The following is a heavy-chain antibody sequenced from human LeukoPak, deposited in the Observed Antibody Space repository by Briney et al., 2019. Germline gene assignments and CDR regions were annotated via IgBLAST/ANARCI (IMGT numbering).Heavy chain of an antibody. CDR2: INHSGST. V-gene: IGHV4-34*01. Sequence: SETLSLTWAVYGGSFSGYYWSWIRQPPGKGLEWIGEINHSGSTNYNPSLKGGVTISVETSKNQFSLKLSSVTATDTAVYYCARAYDFWSGSWFDYWGQGTLVTVSS. CDR3: ARAYDFWSGSWFDY. D-gene: IGHD3-3*01. J-gene: IGHJ4*02. CDR1: GGSFSGYY.